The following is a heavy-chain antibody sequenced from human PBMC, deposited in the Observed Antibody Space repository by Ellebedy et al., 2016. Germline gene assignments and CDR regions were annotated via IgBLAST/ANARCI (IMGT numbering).Heavy chain of an antibody. Sequence: SETLSLTXTVSGGSISSSSYYWSWIRQPSGKGLEWIGSIYYSGSTYYNPSLKSRVTISVDTSKNQFSLKLSSVTAADTAVYYCASPYSRDDYWGQGTLVTVSS. CDR3: ASPYSRDDY. J-gene: IGHJ4*02. D-gene: IGHD6-13*01. V-gene: IGHV4-39*01. CDR2: IYYSGST. CDR1: GGSISSSSYY.